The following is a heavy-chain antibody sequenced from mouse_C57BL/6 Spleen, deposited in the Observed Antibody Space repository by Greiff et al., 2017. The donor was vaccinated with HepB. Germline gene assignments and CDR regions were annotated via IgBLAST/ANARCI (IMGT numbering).Heavy chain of an antibody. CDR1: GFTFSDYG. CDR2: ISSGSSTI. J-gene: IGHJ4*01. D-gene: IGHD1-3*01. CDR3: ARTILSGPFAMDY. Sequence: EVKLVESGGGLVKPGGSLKLSCAASGFTFSDYGMHWVRQAPEKGLEWVAYISSGSSTIYYADTVKGRFTISRDNAKNTLFLQMTSLRSEDTAMYYCARTILSGPFAMDYWGQGTSVTVSS. V-gene: IGHV5-17*01.